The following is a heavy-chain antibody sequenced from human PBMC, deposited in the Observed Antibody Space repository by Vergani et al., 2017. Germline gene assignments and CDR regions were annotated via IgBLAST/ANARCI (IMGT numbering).Heavy chain of an antibody. J-gene: IGHJ4*02. D-gene: IGHD4-23*01. Sequence: QVQLVQSGSELKKPGASVKVSCKASGYTFTRYAMNWVRQAPGQGLEWMGWINTISGNPTYAQGFTGLFVFSLDTSVSTAYLQISSLQAADTAVYYCATKNGGNDETMGYWGQGTLVTVSS. CDR3: ATKNGGNDETMGY. CDR1: GYTFTRYA. V-gene: IGHV7-4-1*02. CDR2: INTISGNP.